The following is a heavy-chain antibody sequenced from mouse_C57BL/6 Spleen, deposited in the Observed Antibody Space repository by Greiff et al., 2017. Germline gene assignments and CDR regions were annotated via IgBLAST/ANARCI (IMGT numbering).Heavy chain of an antibody. CDR3: ARYHGSSYDYFDY. Sequence: VQLQQPGAELVMPGASVKLSCKASGYTFTSYWMHWVKQRPGQGLEWIGEIDPSDSYTNYNQKFKGKSTLTVDKSSSTAYMQLSSLTSEDSAVYYCARYHGSSYDYFDYWGQGTTLTVSS. CDR1: GYTFTSYW. V-gene: IGHV1-69*01. J-gene: IGHJ2*01. CDR2: IDPSDSYT. D-gene: IGHD1-1*01.